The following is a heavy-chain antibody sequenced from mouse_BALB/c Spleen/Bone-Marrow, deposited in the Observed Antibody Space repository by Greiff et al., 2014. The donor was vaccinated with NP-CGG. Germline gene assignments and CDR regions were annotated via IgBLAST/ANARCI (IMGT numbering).Heavy chain of an antibody. CDR2: IYPGDGDT. CDR1: GYAFSSYW. Sequence: VQLQQSGVELVRPGSSVKISCKASGYAFSSYWVTWVKQRPGQGLEWIGQIYPGDGDTNYNGKFKDKVTLTADKSSSAAYMQLSSLTSEDSAVYFCAKVTTGFAYWGQGTLVTVSA. CDR3: AKVTTGFAY. V-gene: IGHV1-80*01. D-gene: IGHD2-2*01. J-gene: IGHJ3*01.